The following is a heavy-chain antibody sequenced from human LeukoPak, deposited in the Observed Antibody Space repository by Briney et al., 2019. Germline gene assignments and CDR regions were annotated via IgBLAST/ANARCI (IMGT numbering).Heavy chain of an antibody. CDR1: GFTFSSYA. Sequence: GGSLRLSCAASGFTFSSYAMSWVRQAPGKGLERVSAISGSGGSTYYADSVKGRFTISRDNAKNSLYLQMNSLGAEDTALYYCAKDRYEKMVALTGYFDYWGQGTLVTVSS. D-gene: IGHD2-15*01. V-gene: IGHV3-23*01. CDR3: AKDRYEKMVALTGYFDY. J-gene: IGHJ4*02. CDR2: ISGSGGST.